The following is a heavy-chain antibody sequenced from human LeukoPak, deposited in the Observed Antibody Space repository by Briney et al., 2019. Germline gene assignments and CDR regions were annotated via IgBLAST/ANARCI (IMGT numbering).Heavy chain of an antibody. V-gene: IGHV3-21*01. CDR3: ARGYSNYGYAFDI. CDR1: GFIFSSYG. CDR2: ISSSSIYI. Sequence: PGGTLRLSCAASGFIFSSYGMTWVRQAPGKGLEWVSSISSSSIYIYYGDSVKGRFTISRDNARNSLYLQMNSLRAEDTAVYYCARGYSNYGYAFDIWGQGTMVTVSS. D-gene: IGHD4-11*01. J-gene: IGHJ3*02.